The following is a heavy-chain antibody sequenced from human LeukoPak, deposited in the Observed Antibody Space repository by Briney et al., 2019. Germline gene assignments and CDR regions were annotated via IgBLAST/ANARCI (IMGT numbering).Heavy chain of an antibody. V-gene: IGHV1-2*02. CDR1: GYTFTGYY. J-gene: IGHJ4*02. CDR3: ARALYCSSTSCYEVPENDY. Sequence: GASVKVSCKASGYTFTGYYMHWVRQAPGQGLEWMGWINPNSGGTNYAQKFQGRVTMTRDTSISTAYMELSRLRSDDTAAYYCARALYCSSTSCYEVPENDYWGQGTLVTVSS. CDR2: INPNSGGT. D-gene: IGHD2-2*01.